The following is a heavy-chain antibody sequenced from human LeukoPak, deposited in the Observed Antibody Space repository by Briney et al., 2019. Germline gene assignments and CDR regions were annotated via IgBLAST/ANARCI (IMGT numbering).Heavy chain of an antibody. V-gene: IGHV4-31*03. CDR1: GVSVSDGRYY. Sequence: SETLSLTCNVSGVSVSDGRYYCTWIRHHPTRGREWIGYKYYSGSAKYNPSLKSRLTISIDTAKNQFSLQLSSVTAADTATYYCATPYCSSLSCLDIFNMWGQGTRVTVSS. J-gene: IGHJ3*02. D-gene: IGHD2-2*01. CDR2: KYYSGSA. CDR3: ATPYCSSLSCLDIFNM.